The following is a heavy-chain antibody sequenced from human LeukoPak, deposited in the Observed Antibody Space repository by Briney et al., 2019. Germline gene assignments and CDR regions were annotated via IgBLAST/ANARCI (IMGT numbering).Heavy chain of an antibody. CDR3: ARASRDRRRTFYDFDY. V-gene: IGHV7-4-1*02. CDR1: GYTFTSYA. D-gene: IGHD2/OR15-2a*01. CDR2: INTNTGNP. Sequence: ASVKVSCKASGYTFTSYAMNWVRQAPGQGLEWMGWINTNTGNPTYAQGFTGRFVFSLDTSVSTAYLQISSLKAEDTAVYYCARASRDRRRTFYDFDYWGQGTLATVSS. J-gene: IGHJ4*02.